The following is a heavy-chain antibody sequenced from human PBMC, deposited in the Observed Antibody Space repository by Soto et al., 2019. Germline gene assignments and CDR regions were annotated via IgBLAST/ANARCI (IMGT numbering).Heavy chain of an antibody. J-gene: IGHJ6*02. D-gene: IGHD3-3*01. Sequence: QITLKESGPTLVKPTQTLTLTCTFSGFSLSTSGVGVGWIRQPPGKALEWLALIYWNDDKRYSPSLKSRLTITKDTSKNQVVLTMTNMDPVDIATYYCAHSSYYDFWSGYYTEGYYYGMDVWGQGTTVTVSS. CDR1: GFSLSTSGVG. CDR3: AHSSYYDFWSGYYTEGYYYGMDV. CDR2: IYWNDDK. V-gene: IGHV2-5*01.